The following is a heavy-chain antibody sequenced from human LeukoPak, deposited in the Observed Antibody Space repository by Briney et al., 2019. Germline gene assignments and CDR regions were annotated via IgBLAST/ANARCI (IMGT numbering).Heavy chain of an antibody. CDR3: WLAYGDFDY. V-gene: IGHV3-21*01. J-gene: IGHJ4*02. D-gene: IGHD4-17*01. CDR1: GFIFSNYW. CDR2: ISSSSSYI. Sequence: PGGSLRLSCAASGFIFSNYWMTWVRQAPGKGLEWVSSISSSSSYIYYADSVKGRFTISRDNAKNSLYLQMNSLRAEDTAVYYCWLAYGDFDYWGQGTLVTVSS.